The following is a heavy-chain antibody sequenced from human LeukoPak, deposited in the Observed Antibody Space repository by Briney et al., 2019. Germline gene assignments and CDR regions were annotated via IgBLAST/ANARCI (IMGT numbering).Heavy chain of an antibody. D-gene: IGHD1-1*01. CDR1: GGSISRYY. CDR3: ARVAGDNWFDP. V-gene: IGHV4-4*07. Sequence: SETLSLTCTVSGGSISRYYWSWIRQPPGKGLEWIGRIYSSGSTYYNPSLKSRVSMSVDTSKNQLSLNLSSVTAADTAVYYCARVAGDNWFDPWGQGTLVIASS. CDR2: IYSSGST. J-gene: IGHJ5*02.